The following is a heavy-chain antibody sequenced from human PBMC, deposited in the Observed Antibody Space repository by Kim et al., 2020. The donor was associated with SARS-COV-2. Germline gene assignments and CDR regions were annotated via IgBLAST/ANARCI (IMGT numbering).Heavy chain of an antibody. CDR2: ISSSSSYI. V-gene: IGHV3-21*01. J-gene: IGHJ6*02. CDR3: ARARPITIFGVLPNDHYYYYGKEV. Sequence: GGSLRLSCAASGFTFSSYSMNWVRQAPGKGLEWVSSISSSSSYIYYADSVKGRFTISRDNAKKSLYLQMNSLRAEDTAVYYCARARPITIFGVLPNDHYYYYGKEVWGQGTTVTVSS. CDR1: GFTFSSYS. D-gene: IGHD3-3*01.